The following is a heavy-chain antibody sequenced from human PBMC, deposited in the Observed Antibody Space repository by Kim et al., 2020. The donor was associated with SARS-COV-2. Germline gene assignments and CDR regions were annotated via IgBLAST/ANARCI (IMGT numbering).Heavy chain of an antibody. Sequence: DSVKGRFTISRDNAKKSLYLQMNSLRAEETALYYCAKGQYYYDSSGYLDYWGQGTLVTVSS. V-gene: IGHV3-9*01. J-gene: IGHJ4*02. D-gene: IGHD3-22*01. CDR3: AKGQYYYDSSGYLDY.